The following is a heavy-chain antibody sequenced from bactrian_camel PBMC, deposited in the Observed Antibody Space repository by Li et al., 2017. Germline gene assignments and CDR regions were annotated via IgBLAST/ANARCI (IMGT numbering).Heavy chain of an antibody. J-gene: IGHJ6*01. CDR1: GWTSGDYC. D-gene: IGHD1*01. V-gene: IGHV3-3*01. CDR2: IDGDGST. Sequence: HVQLVESGGGSVQAGGSLRLSCVASGWTSGDYCMAWFRQVPGKEREGIAFIDGDGSTRYLDFVKGRFTISRDSAKNTVYLQMNSLKPEDTAMYYCAAGAGRPPIWEMRVGDFSWWGQGTQVTVS. CDR3: AAGAGRPPIWEMRVGDFSW.